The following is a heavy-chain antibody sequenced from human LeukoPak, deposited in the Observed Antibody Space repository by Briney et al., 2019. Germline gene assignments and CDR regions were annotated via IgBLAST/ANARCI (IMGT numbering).Heavy chain of an antibody. J-gene: IGHJ4*02. Sequence: PSETLSLTCTVSGGSISSYYWSWIRQPPGKGLEWIGYIYYSGSTNYNPSLKSRVTISVDTSKSQFSLKLSSVTAADTAVYYCARRAGSKLAVFDYWGQGALVTVSS. CDR2: IYYSGST. D-gene: IGHD3-10*01. CDR3: ARRAGSKLAVFDY. V-gene: IGHV4-59*08. CDR1: GGSISSYY.